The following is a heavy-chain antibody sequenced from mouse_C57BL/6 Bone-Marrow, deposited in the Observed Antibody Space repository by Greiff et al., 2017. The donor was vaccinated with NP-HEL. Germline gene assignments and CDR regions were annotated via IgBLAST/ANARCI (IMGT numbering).Heavy chain of an antibody. J-gene: IGHJ2*01. CDR3: ARKGDYYGSRAPYYFDY. CDR1: GFSLSTFGMG. V-gene: IGHV8-8*01. Sequence: QVTLKESGPGILQPSQTLSLTCSFSGFSLSTFGMGVGWIRQPSGKGLEWLAHIWWDDDKYYNPALKSRLTISKDTSKNQVFLKIANVDTADTATYYCARKGDYYGSRAPYYFDYWGQGTTLTVSS. CDR2: IWWDDDK. D-gene: IGHD1-1*01.